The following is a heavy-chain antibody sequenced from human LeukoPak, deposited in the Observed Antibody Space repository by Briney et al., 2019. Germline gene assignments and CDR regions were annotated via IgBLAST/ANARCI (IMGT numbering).Heavy chain of an antibody. J-gene: IGHJ4*02. CDR1: GFTLSSFW. Sequence: GGSLRLSCAAAGFTLSSFWMSWVRQAPGKGLEWVANIKQDGSEKYYVDSVKGRFTISRDNAKNSLYLQMNSLRAEDTAVYYCARDLRPFTVTTGGDYWGQGTLVTVSS. D-gene: IGHD4-17*01. CDR3: ARDLRPFTVTTGGDY. CDR2: IKQDGSEK. V-gene: IGHV3-7*01.